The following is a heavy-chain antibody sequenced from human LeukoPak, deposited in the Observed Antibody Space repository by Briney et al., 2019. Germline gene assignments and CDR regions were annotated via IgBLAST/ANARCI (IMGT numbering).Heavy chain of an antibody. V-gene: IGHV4-30-2*01. J-gene: IGHJ4*02. D-gene: IGHD1-26*01. CDR3: ARGSGSYEGSYFDY. CDR1: GGSISSGGYS. CDR2: IYHSGST. Sequence: SQTLSLTCAVSGGSISSGGYSWSWIRQPPGKGLEWIGYIYHSGSTYYNPSLKSRVTISVDRSKNQFSLKLSSVTAADTAMYYCARGSGSYEGSYFDYWGQGTLVTVSS.